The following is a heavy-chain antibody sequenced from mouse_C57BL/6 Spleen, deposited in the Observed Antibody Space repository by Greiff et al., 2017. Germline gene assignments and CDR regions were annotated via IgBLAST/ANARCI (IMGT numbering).Heavy chain of an antibody. V-gene: IGHV1-80*01. Sequence: QVQLQQSGAELVKPGASVKISCKASGYAFSSYWMNWVKQRPGKGLEWIGQIYPGDGDTNYNGKFKGKATLTADKSSSTAYMQLSSLTSEDSAVYFCARGVTTTGYYYAMDYWGQGTSVTVSS. D-gene: IGHD2-2*01. CDR1: GYAFSSYW. CDR2: IYPGDGDT. CDR3: ARGVTTTGYYYAMDY. J-gene: IGHJ4*01.